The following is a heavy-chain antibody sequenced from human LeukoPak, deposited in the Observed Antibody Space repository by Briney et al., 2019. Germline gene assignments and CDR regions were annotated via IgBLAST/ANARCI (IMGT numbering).Heavy chain of an antibody. CDR1: GFTFSSYS. Sequence: PGGSLRLSCAASGFTFSSYSMNWVRQAPGKGLEWVSSISSSSSYLYYADSVKGRFTISRDNAKNSLYLQMNSLRAEDTAVYYCARTGSGSYYPDYFDYWGQGTLVTVSS. CDR3: ARTGSGSYYPDYFDY. J-gene: IGHJ4*02. V-gene: IGHV3-21*01. CDR2: ISSSSSYL. D-gene: IGHD3-10*01.